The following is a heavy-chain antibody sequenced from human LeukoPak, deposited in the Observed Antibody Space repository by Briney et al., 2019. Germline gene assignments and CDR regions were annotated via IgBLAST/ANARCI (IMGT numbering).Heavy chain of an antibody. CDR3: ARAVTATGDFDY. V-gene: IGHV3-21*01. D-gene: IGHD6-13*01. J-gene: IGHJ4*02. CDR2: ISGSSTYI. Sequence: GGSLRLSCAASGFTFSSYTMNWVRQPPGKGLEWVSSISGSSTYIYYADSVKGRVTISGENAKKSLYLQMNSLRAEDTAVYCCARAVTATGDFDYWGQGTLVTVSS. CDR1: GFTFSSYT.